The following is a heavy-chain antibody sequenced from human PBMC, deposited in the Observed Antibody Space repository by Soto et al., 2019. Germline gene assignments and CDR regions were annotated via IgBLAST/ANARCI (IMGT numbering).Heavy chain of an antibody. D-gene: IGHD3-3*01. CDR1: GFTFSSYA. Sequence: EVQLLESGGGLVQPGGSLRLSCAASGFTFSSYAMSWVRQAPGKGLEWVSAISGSGGSTYYADSVKGRFTISRDNSKNTLYLQMNSLRAEDTAVYYCARARITIFGVVTIYYYGMDVWGQGTTVTVSS. J-gene: IGHJ6*02. CDR2: ISGSGGST. V-gene: IGHV3-23*01. CDR3: ARARITIFGVVTIYYYGMDV.